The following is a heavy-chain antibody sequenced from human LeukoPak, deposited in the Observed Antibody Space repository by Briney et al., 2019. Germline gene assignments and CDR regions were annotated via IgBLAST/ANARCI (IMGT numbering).Heavy chain of an antibody. Sequence: GGSLRLSCAASGFTFSSYSMNWVRQAPGKGLEWVAVISYDGSNKYYADSVKGRFTISRDNSKNTLYLQMNSLRAEDTAVYYCARDVYYYYYMDVWGKGTTVTVSS. CDR2: ISYDGSNK. J-gene: IGHJ6*03. CDR1: GFTFSSYS. CDR3: ARDVYYYYYMDV. V-gene: IGHV3-30*03.